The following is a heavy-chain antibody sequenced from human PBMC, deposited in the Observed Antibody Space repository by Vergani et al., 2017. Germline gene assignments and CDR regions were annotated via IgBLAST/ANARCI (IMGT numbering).Heavy chain of an antibody. J-gene: IGHJ3*01. D-gene: IGHD3-10*01. CDR3: ARPVGPSAIADGYHV. Sequence: QLQLQESGPGLVKPSETLSLSCPVSGASISRSHYYWGFIRQPPGKGLEWIGSFSSSGSPYYNPTLKSRLAFSVDTSKSLFSLSLKSVTATDTGMYYCARPVGPSAIADGYHVWGQGTMVTVS. V-gene: IGHV4-39*02. CDR1: GASISRSHYY. CDR2: FSSSGSP.